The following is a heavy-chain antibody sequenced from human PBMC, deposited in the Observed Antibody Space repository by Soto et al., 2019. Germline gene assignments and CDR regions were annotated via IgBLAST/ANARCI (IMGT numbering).Heavy chain of an antibody. CDR3: AKDLQSQYLSVAGPYYFDY. Sequence: GGSLRLSCAASGFTFSSYAMSWVRQAPGKGLEWVSAISGSGGSTYYADSVKGRFTISRDNSKNTLYLQMNSLRAEDTAVYYCAKDLQSQYLSVAGPYYFDYWGQGTLVTVSS. J-gene: IGHJ4*02. D-gene: IGHD6-19*01. CDR2: ISGSGGST. CDR1: GFTFSSYA. V-gene: IGHV3-23*01.